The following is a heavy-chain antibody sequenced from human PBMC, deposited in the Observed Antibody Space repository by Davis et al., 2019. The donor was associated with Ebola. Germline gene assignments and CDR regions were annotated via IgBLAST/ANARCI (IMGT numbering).Heavy chain of an antibody. Sequence: GSLRLSCTVSGGSISSYYWSCIRQPPGKGLEWNGYIYYSGSTNYNPSLKSRVTISVDTSKNQFSLKLSSVTAADTAVYYCARGGVGWFDPWGQGTLVTVSS. CDR3: ARGGVGWFDP. CDR2: IYYSGST. J-gene: IGHJ5*02. V-gene: IGHV4-59*01. D-gene: IGHD1-26*01. CDR1: GGSISSYY.